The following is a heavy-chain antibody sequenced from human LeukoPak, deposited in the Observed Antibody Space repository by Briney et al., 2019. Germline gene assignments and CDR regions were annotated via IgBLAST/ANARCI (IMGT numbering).Heavy chain of an antibody. CDR2: FDPEDGET. J-gene: IGHJ4*01. CDR3: ATVVVTAPAEDYFDC. V-gene: IGHV1-24*01. CDR1: GYTLTELS. D-gene: IGHD2-21*02. Sequence: SVSVSCKVSGYTLTELSMHWVRRAPGKGLEWMGGFDPEDGETIYAQKFQGRITMTEDTSTDTADMELSSLRSEDTAVYYCATVVVTAPAEDYFDCWGQGRLVSVSS.